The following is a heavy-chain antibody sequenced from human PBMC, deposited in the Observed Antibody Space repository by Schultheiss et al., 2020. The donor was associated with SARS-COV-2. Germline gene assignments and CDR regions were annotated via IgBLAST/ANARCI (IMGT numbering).Heavy chain of an antibody. CDR2: ISDTGGRT. Sequence: GGSLRLSCAASGFSFSSYVMTWVRQAPGTGLEWVSGISDTGGRTFYADSVKGRFTISRDNSKNTLYLQMNSLRAEDSAVYYCAKDRVGSVPDAFDIWGQGTMVTVSS. D-gene: IGHD2-2*01. CDR3: AKDRVGSVPDAFDI. J-gene: IGHJ3*02. CDR1: GFSFSSYV. V-gene: IGHV3-23*01.